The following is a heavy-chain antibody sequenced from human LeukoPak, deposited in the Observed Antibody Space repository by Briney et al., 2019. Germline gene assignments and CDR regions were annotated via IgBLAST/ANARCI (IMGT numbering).Heavy chain of an antibody. CDR3: ARGSSGFVNGLDI. D-gene: IGHD3-22*01. Sequence: GGSLRLSCAASGFTFSSYWMHWVRQAPGKGLVWVSRIKSDGSSTSYAGSVKGRFTISRDNAKNTQYLQMNSLRAEDTAVYFCARGSSGFVNGLDIWGQGTMVTVSP. J-gene: IGHJ3*02. V-gene: IGHV3-74*01. CDR1: GFTFSSYW. CDR2: IKSDGSST.